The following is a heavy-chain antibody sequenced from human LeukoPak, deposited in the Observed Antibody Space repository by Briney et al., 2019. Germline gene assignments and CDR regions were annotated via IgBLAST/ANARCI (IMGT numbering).Heavy chain of an antibody. J-gene: IGHJ4*02. CDR2: IYRGGTT. CDR1: GGSISSNDW. CDR3: ARVLRTGHRSRFDY. D-gene: IGHD3/OR15-3a*01. Sequence: SETLSLTCAVSGGSISSNDWRSWVRQPPGRGLEWIGEIYRGGTTNYNPSLKSRVTISIDKSKNQFSLKVNSVTAADTAVYYCARVLRTGHRSRFDYWGQGTLVTVSS. V-gene: IGHV4-4*02.